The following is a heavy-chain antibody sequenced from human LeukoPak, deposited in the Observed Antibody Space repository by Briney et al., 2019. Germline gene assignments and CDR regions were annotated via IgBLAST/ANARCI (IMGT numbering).Heavy chain of an antibody. Sequence: GGSLRLSCAASGFTFSSYAMSWVRQAPGKGLESVSGISGSGGSTYYADSVKGRFTISRDNSKNTLYLQMNSLRAEDTAVYYCAKYTGYSGYDYSDYLGPRTLVTLSS. CDR2: ISGSGGST. CDR3: AKYTGYSGYDYSDY. J-gene: IGHJ4*02. D-gene: IGHD5-12*01. V-gene: IGHV3-23*01. CDR1: GFTFSSYA.